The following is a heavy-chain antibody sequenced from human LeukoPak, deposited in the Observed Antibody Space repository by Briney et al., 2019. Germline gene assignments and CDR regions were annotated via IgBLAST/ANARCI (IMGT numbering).Heavy chain of an antibody. Sequence: PGGSLRLSCAASGFTFSSYGMHWVRQAPGKGLEWVAVISYDGSNKYYADSVKGRFTISRDNSKNTLYLRMNSLRAEDTAVYYCAKGTYYYGSTESTGSWYFDLWGRGTLVTVSS. CDR3: AKGTYYYGSTESTGSWYFDL. V-gene: IGHV3-30*18. D-gene: IGHD3-10*01. CDR1: GFTFSSYG. J-gene: IGHJ2*01. CDR2: ISYDGSNK.